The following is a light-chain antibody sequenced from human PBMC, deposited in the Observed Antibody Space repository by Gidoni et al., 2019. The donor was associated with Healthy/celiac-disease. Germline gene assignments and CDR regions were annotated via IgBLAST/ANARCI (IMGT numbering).Light chain of an antibody. CDR3: QSYDSSLSGSDVV. J-gene: IGLJ2*01. Sequence: QSVLTPPPSVSGAPGQRVTISCTGSSSNIGAGYDVHWYQQLPGTSPKLLISGNSNRPSGVPDRFSGSKSGTSASLAITGLQAEDEADYYCQSYDSSLSGSDVVFGGGTKLTVL. V-gene: IGLV1-40*01. CDR1: SSNIGAGYD. CDR2: GNS.